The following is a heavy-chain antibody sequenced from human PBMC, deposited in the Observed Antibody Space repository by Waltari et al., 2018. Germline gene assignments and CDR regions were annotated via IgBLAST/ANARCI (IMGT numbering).Heavy chain of an antibody. J-gene: IGHJ4*02. CDR3: VRDRHGDYLRYFDS. V-gene: IGHV3-7*01. CDR2: IHKDGSEK. Sequence: EVHLVESGGGLVQPGGSLRLSCAASGLTFTDYWMSWVGQAPGKGPEWVANIHKDGSEKKYVDYVKGRFTISRDNAKDSLYLQMNSLRDEDTAVYYCVRDRHGDYLRYFDSWGQGNLVTVSS. D-gene: IGHD4-17*01. CDR1: GLTFTDYW.